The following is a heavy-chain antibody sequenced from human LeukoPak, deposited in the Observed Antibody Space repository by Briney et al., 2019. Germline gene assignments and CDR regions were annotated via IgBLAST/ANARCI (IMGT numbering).Heavy chain of an antibody. J-gene: IGHJ6*02. Sequence: SETLSLTCTVSGGSISSYYWSWIRQPPGKGLEWIGYIYYSGSTYYNPSLKSRVTILVDTSKNQFSLKLSSVTAADTAVYYCARGPVNYYYYYGMDVWGQGTTVTVSS. CDR3: ARGPVNYYYYYGMDV. CDR1: GGSISSYY. CDR2: IYYSGST. V-gene: IGHV4-59*06. D-gene: IGHD6-19*01.